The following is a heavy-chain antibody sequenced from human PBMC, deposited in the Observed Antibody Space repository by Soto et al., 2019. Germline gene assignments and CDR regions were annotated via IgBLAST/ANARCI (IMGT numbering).Heavy chain of an antibody. J-gene: IGHJ6*04. D-gene: IGHD3-3*01. Sequence: EASVKVSCKASGYTFTSYDINWVRQATGQGLEWMGWMNPNSGNTGYAQKFQGRVTMTRNTSISTAYMELSSLRSEDTAVYYCARALGRITIFGVVIRIPSYKYYVMDVWGKGTTVTVSS. CDR2: MNPNSGNT. CDR3: ARALGRITIFGVVIRIPSYKYYVMDV. CDR1: GYTFTSYD. V-gene: IGHV1-8*01.